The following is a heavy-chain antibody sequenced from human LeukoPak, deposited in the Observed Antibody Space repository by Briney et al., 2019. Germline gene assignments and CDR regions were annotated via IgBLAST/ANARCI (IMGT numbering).Heavy chain of an antibody. CDR3: ARHLIVGATQEDY. Sequence: ASVKVSCKASGYIFTDYFMDWVRQAPGQGLEWMGWINPNSGDTNIGQKFQGRVTLTSDTSKSTAYMELTSLKSDDTAVYYCARHLIVGATQEDYWGQGTLVTVSS. CDR1: GYIFTDYF. D-gene: IGHD1-26*01. CDR2: INPNSGDT. J-gene: IGHJ4*02. V-gene: IGHV1-2*02.